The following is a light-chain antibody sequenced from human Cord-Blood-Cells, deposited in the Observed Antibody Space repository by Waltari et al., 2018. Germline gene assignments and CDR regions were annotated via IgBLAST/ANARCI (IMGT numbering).Light chain of an antibody. Sequence: SALTQPPSVSGSPGQSLTISCTGTGSDVGRDNLVSWYQQHPGKSPRPRIYMRSKRPSGVSNRLSGPKSGNTASLTISALQAEDEADYYCCSYAGSWVFGGGTKLTVL. V-gene: IGLV2-23*01. CDR3: CSYAGSWV. J-gene: IGLJ3*02. CDR1: GSDVGRDNL. CDR2: MRS.